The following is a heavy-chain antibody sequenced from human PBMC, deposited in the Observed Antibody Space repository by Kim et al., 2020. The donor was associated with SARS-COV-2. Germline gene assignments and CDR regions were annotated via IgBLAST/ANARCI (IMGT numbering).Heavy chain of an antibody. CDR2: SSSSSYI. CDR3: ARVGD. D-gene: IGHD3-16*01. Sequence: SSSSSYISYADSVKGRFTISRDNAKNSLYLQMNSLRAEDTAVYYCARVGDWGQGTLVTVSS. J-gene: IGHJ4*02. V-gene: IGHV3-21*01.